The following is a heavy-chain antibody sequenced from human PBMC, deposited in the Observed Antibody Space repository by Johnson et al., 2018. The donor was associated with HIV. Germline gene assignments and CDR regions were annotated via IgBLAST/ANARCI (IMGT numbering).Heavy chain of an antibody. CDR2: ISYDGSNK. CDR1: GFTFSTYA. V-gene: IGHV3-30*04. D-gene: IGHD1-26*01. CDR3: AREWDPRTPDAFDI. J-gene: IGHJ3*02. Sequence: QVQLVESGGGVVQPGRSLRLSCAASGFTFSTYALHWVRQAPGKGLEWVAVISYDGSNKYYADSVKGRFTISRDNSNNTLYLQMNSLRAEDTAVYYCAREWDPRTPDAFDIWGQGTMVTVSS.